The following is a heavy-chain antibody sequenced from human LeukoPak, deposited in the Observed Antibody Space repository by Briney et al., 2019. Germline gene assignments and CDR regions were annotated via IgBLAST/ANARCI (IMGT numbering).Heavy chain of an antibody. CDR3: AKNPYSSGWPLWY. CDR1: GFSFSNYA. Sequence: PGGSLRLSCAASGFSFSNYAMGWVRQAPGKGLEWVSSVSGSGRSTYYADSVKGRFTISRDNSKNTLYLQMNSLRAEDTAVYYCAKNPYSSGWPLWYWGQGTLVTVSS. D-gene: IGHD6-19*01. V-gene: IGHV3-23*01. J-gene: IGHJ4*02. CDR2: VSGSGRST.